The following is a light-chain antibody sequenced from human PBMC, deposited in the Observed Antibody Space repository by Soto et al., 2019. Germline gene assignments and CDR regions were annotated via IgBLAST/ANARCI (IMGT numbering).Light chain of an antibody. CDR2: GAS. Sequence: EVVLTQSPGTLSLSPGERATLSCTASQSVSSSYLAWYQQKPGQAPRLLIYGASSRATGISDRFSGSGSGTDFTLTIRRLEPEDFAVYYCQQYGSSPPYTFGQGTKLEIK. CDR1: QSVSSSY. CDR3: QQYGSSPPYT. V-gene: IGKV3-20*01. J-gene: IGKJ2*01.